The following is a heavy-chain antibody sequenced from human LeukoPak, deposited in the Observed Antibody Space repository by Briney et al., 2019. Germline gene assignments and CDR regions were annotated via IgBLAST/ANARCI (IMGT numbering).Heavy chain of an antibody. CDR2: ICSSSNYI. CDR3: ARVAAGPF. J-gene: IGHJ4*02. V-gene: IGHV3-21*01. Sequence: GGSLRLSCSASGFIFSNYNMKCVPQTPGEGLEWVSSICSSSNYIYSGPPVKVRFTISRAHAKNSPYLQMNRLRAQTPAAFSCARVAAGPFWGQGTLVTVSS. CDR1: GFIFSNYN. D-gene: IGHD6-13*01.